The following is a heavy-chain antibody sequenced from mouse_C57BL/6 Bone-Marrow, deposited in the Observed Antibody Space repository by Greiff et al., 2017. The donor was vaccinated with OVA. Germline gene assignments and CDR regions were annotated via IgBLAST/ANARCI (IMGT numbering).Heavy chain of an antibody. CDR1: GFTFSDYY. D-gene: IGHD2-5*01. Sequence: EVQGVESGGGLVQPGGSLKLSCAASGFTFSDYYMYWVRQTPEKRLEWVAYISNGGGSTYYPDTVKGRFTISRDNAKNTLYLQMSRLKSEDTAMYYCARHGESNNYYAMDYWGQGTSVTVSS. V-gene: IGHV5-12*01. J-gene: IGHJ4*01. CDR2: ISNGGGST. CDR3: ARHGESNNYYAMDY.